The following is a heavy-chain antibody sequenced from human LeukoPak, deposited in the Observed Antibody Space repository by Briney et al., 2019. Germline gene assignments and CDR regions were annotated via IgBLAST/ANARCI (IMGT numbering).Heavy chain of an antibody. J-gene: IGHJ4*02. V-gene: IGHV3-33*01. CDR3: ARGLGYCSGGSCSDY. CDR2: IWYDGSNK. D-gene: IGHD2-15*01. Sequence: GGSLRLSCAASGFTFSSYGMHWVRQASGKGLEWVAVIWYDGSNKYYADSVKGRFTISRDNSKNTLYLQMNSLRAEDTAVYYCARGLGYCSGGSCSDYWGQGTLVTVSS. CDR1: GFTFSSYG.